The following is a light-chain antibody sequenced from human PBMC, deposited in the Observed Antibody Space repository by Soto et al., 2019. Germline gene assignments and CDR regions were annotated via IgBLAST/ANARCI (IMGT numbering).Light chain of an antibody. V-gene: IGKV3-11*01. CDR3: QQRSNSIT. J-gene: IGKJ5*01. CDR2: DAS. CDR1: QSXXXY. Sequence: EIVXXXXPAXXXLSPGERATXXXXXSQSXXXYLAWYQQQPGQPPRLLIYDASTRATGIPARFSGSGSGTDFTLTISGLEPEDFVVYYCQQRSNSITFGQGTRLDIK.